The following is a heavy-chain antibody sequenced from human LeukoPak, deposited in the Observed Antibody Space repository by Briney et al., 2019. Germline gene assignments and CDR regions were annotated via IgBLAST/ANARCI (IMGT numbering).Heavy chain of an antibody. Sequence: GGSLRLSCAASGFTFSSYAMSWVRQAPGKGLEWVSSISGSGNRTYYADSVKGRFTISRDNSKNTLFLQMNSLRAEDTAVYYCARGVGYYDSSGYYENYFDYGGQGNPGHRLL. D-gene: IGHD3-22*01. V-gene: IGHV3-23*01. CDR1: GFTFSSYA. CDR2: ISGSGNRT. CDR3: ARGVGYYDSSGYYENYFDY. J-gene: IGHJ4*02.